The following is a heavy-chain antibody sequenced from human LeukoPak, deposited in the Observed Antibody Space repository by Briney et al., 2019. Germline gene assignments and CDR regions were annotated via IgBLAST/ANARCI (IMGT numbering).Heavy chain of an antibody. D-gene: IGHD2-8*01. V-gene: IGHV3-23*01. Sequence: GGSLRLSCAASGFTFSSYAMSWVRQAPGKGLGWVSAISGSGGSTYYTDSAEGRFTISRDNSKNTVYLQINSLRAEDTAVYYCAKCMSATGVCLNFDSWGQGILVTVSS. CDR2: ISGSGGST. J-gene: IGHJ4*02. CDR1: GFTFSSYA. CDR3: AKCMSATGVCLNFDS.